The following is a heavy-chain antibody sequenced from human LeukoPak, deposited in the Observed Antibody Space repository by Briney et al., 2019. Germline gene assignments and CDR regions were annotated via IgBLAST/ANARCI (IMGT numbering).Heavy chain of an antibody. CDR2: MNPNSGNT. V-gene: IGHV1-8*01. D-gene: IGHD2-2*01. Sequence: ASVKVSCKASGYTFTSYDINWVRQATGQGLEWMGWMNPNSGNTGYALKFQGRVTMTRNTSISTAYMELSSLRSEDTAVYYCAREQGYCSSTSCSKYWFDPWGQGTLVTVSS. CDR1: GYTFTSYD. CDR3: AREQGYCSSTSCSKYWFDP. J-gene: IGHJ5*02.